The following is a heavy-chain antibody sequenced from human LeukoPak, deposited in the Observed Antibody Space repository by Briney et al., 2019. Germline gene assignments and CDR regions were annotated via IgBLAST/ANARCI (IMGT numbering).Heavy chain of an antibody. Sequence: SETLSLTCAVSGGSISSSNWWSWVRQPPGKGLEWIGEIYHSGSTNYNPSLKSRVTISVDKSKNQFSLKLSSVTAADTAVYYCARVGLWSGRRGYFDYWGQGTLVTVSS. CDR1: GGSISSSNW. V-gene: IGHV4-4*02. CDR3: ARVGLWSGRRGYFDY. CDR2: IYHSGST. D-gene: IGHD3-10*01. J-gene: IGHJ4*02.